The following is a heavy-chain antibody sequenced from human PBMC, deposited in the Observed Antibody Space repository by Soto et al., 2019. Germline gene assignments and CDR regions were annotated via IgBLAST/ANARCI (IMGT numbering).Heavy chain of an antibody. V-gene: IGHV4-59*01. Sequence: SETLSLTCTVSGGSISSYYWSWIRQPPGKGLEWIGYIYYSGSTNYNPSLKSRVTISVDTSKNQFSLKLSSVTAADTAVYYCARVDCSGGSCYSGPQYNWFDPWGQGTLVTVSS. CDR2: IYYSGST. J-gene: IGHJ5*02. CDR3: ARVDCSGGSCYSGPQYNWFDP. CDR1: GGSISSYY. D-gene: IGHD2-15*01.